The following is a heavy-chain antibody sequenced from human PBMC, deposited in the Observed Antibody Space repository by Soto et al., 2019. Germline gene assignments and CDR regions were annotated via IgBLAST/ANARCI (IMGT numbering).Heavy chain of an antibody. D-gene: IGHD6-25*01. Sequence: QVQLQESGPGLVKPSQTLSLTCTVSGGSISSGGYYWSWIRQHPGKGLEWIGYIYYSGSTYYNPSLKRDVPKSKDTAKTKSSQKRSSGTAAARGLYYGARDVRPPAAPPDSGAQGTLFTV. J-gene: IGHJ5*01. CDR1: GGSISSGGYY. CDR2: IYYSGST. CDR3: ARDVRPPAAPPDS. V-gene: IGHV4-31*01.